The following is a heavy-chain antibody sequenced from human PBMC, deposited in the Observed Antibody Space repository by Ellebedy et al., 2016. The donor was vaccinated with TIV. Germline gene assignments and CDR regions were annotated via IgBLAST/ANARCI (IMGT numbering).Heavy chain of an antibody. V-gene: IGHV5-51*01. CDR2: IYPGDSDT. Sequence: ASVKVSCKGSGYSFTSYWISWVRQMPGKGLEWMGIIYPGDSDTRYSPSFQGQVTISADTSISTAYLQWSSLKASDTAMYYCARRNGLSGFDYWGQGTLVTVSS. J-gene: IGHJ4*02. CDR3: ARRNGLSGFDY. CDR1: GYSFTSYW. D-gene: IGHD2-2*01.